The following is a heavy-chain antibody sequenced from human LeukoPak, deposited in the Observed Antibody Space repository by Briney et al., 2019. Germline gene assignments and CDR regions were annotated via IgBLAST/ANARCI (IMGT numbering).Heavy chain of an antibody. J-gene: IGHJ6*04. V-gene: IGHV1-69*01. CDR2: IIPIFGTA. CDR3: ARAYYDILTGPQDYYYYGMDV. CDR1: GGTFSSYA. D-gene: IGHD3-9*01. Sequence: GSSVKVSCKASGGTFSSYAISWVGQAPGQGLEWMGGIIPIFGTANYAQKFQGRVTITADESTSTAYMELSSLRSEDTAVYYCARAYYDILTGPQDYYYYGMDVWGKGTTVTVSS.